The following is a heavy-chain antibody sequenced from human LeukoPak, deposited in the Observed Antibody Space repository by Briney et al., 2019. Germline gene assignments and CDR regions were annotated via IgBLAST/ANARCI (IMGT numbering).Heavy chain of an antibody. V-gene: IGHV4-39*01. D-gene: IGHD3-22*01. CDR1: GGSISSSNYY. J-gene: IGHJ4*02. CDR3: APGSPSTGYYYY. Sequence: SETLSLTCSVSGGSISSSNYYWAWIRQPPGKGLEGIGSIYYSGSTYYCLSLKRRVTVSVDTSKTQFSPKRTSVTAADTAVYFCAPGSPSTGYYYYWGQGTLVTVSS. CDR2: IYYSGST.